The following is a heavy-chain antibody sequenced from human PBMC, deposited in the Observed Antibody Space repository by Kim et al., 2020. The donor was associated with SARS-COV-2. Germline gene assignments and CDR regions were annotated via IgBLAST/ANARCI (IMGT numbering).Heavy chain of an antibody. D-gene: IGHD3-22*01. CDR1: GFTFSSYS. V-gene: IGHV3-48*04. Sequence: GGSLRLSCAASGFTFSSYSMNWVRQAPGKGLEWVSYISSSSSTIYYADSVKGRFTISRDNAKNSLYLQMNSLRAEDTAVYYCARDLDYDSSGLDYWGQGTLVTVSS. J-gene: IGHJ4*02. CDR2: ISSSSSTI. CDR3: ARDLDYDSSGLDY.